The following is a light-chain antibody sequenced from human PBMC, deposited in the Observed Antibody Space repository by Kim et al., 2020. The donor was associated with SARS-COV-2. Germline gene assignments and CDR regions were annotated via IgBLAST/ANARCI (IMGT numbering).Light chain of an antibody. CDR1: EKIKNN. CDR2: AAS. V-gene: IGKV1-16*02. CDR3: QQYQSYPVT. Sequence: ASVGDRVTMSCRASEKIKNNLVLFQQKPGKGPRGLIYAASSLQRGVPSKFSGSGSGTDFTLTISSLQPEDFATYYCQQYQSYPVTFGEGTRLGIK. J-gene: IGKJ5*01.